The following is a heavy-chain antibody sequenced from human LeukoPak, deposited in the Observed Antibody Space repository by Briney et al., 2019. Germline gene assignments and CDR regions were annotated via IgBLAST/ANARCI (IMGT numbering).Heavy chain of an antibody. V-gene: IGHV3-23*01. J-gene: IGHJ4*02. CDR2: ISGSGDST. CDR3: ARDTRTVSDQGIAVAGTWYFDY. D-gene: IGHD6-19*01. CDR1: GFTFSSYA. Sequence: GGSLRLSCAASGFTFSSYAMSWVRQAPGKGLEWVSAISGSGDSTYYADSVKGRFTISRDNSKNTLYLQMNSLRAEDTAVYYCARDTRTVSDQGIAVAGTWYFDYWGQGTLVTVSS.